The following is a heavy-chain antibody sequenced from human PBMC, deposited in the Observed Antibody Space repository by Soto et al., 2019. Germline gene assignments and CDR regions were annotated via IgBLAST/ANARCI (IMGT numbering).Heavy chain of an antibody. V-gene: IGHV4-31*03. CDR2: IYYSGST. D-gene: IGHD2-8*01. J-gene: IGHJ5*02. CDR1: GGSISSGGYY. Sequence: QVQLQESGPGLVKPSQTLSLTCTVSGGSISSGGYYWSWIRQHPGKGLEWIGYIYYSGSTYYNPSLKSRVTISVDTSKNQFSLKLSSVTAADTAVYYCAREAQCTNGVCHGDYNWFDPWGQGTLVTVSS. CDR3: AREAQCTNGVCHGDYNWFDP.